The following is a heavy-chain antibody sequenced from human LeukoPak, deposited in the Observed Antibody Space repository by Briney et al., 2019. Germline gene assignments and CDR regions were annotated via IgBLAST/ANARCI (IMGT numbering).Heavy chain of an antibody. J-gene: IGHJ4*02. CDR3: ARPPMSSGYGGGVNYYFDY. CDR2: INPNSGGT. Sequence: ASVKVSCKASGYIFTGYYMHWVRQAPGQGLEWMGWINPNSGGTNYAQKFQGRVTMTRDTSISTAYMELSRLRSDDTAVYYCARPPMSSGYGGGVNYYFDYWGQGTLVTVSS. V-gene: IGHV1-2*02. D-gene: IGHD5-12*01. CDR1: GYIFTGYY.